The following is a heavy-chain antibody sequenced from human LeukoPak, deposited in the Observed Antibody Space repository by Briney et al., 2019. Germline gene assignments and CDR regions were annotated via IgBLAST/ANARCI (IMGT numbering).Heavy chain of an antibody. D-gene: IGHD3-10*01. J-gene: IGHJ6*03. V-gene: IGHV4-39*07. CDR3: ARRLHRGYYGSGRGNYMDV. CDR2: IYYSGST. Sequence: KPSETLSLTCTVSGGSISSSSYYWGWIRQPPGKGLEWIGSIYYSGSTYYNPSLKSRVTISVDTSKNQFSLKLSSVTAADTAVYYCARRLHRGYYGSGRGNYMDVWGKGATVTISS. CDR1: GGSISSSSYY.